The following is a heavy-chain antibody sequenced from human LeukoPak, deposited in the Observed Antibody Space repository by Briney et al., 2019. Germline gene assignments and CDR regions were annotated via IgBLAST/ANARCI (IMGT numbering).Heavy chain of an antibody. J-gene: IGHJ3*02. Sequence: SGGSLRLSCAASGFTFDDYTMHWVRQAPRKGLEWVSLISWDGGSTYYADSVKGRFTISRDNSKNSLYLQMNSLRTEDTALYYCAKDTGTSYDAFDIWGQGTMVTVSS. CDR1: GFTFDDYT. V-gene: IGHV3-43*01. D-gene: IGHD1-7*01. CDR2: ISWDGGST. CDR3: AKDTGTSYDAFDI.